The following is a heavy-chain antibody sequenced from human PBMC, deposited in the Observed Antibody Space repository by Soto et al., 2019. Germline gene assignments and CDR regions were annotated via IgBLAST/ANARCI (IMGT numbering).Heavy chain of an antibody. Sequence: GGSLILSCAASGFTFSTFLMSWVRQAPGKGLEWVSSISTSGGATYYADSVKGRFTISRDNFKNTLYLQMNSLRAEDTAVYYCASSMPQDVWGQGTTVTVSS. CDR1: GFTFSTFL. D-gene: IGHD2-2*01. CDR3: ASSMPQDV. CDR2: ISTSGGAT. V-gene: IGHV3-23*01. J-gene: IGHJ6*02.